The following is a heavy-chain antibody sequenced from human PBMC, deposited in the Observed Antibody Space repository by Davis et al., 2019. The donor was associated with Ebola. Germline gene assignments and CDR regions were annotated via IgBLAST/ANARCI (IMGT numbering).Heavy chain of an antibody. Sequence: SETLSLTCAVYGGSFSGYYWSWIRQPPGKGLEWIGEINHSGSTNYNPSLKSRVTISVDTSKNQFSLKLSSVTAADTAVYYCARWTTVTIYYYGMDVWGQGTTVTASS. D-gene: IGHD4-17*01. CDR1: GGSFSGYY. J-gene: IGHJ6*02. V-gene: IGHV4-34*01. CDR3: ARWTTVTIYYYGMDV. CDR2: INHSGST.